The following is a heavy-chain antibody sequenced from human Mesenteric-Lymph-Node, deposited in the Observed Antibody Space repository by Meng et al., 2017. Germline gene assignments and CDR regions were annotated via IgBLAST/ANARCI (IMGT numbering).Heavy chain of an antibody. V-gene: IGHV1-2*02. J-gene: IGHJ4*02. CDR3: ARDRGPETTVVTPNFDY. Sequence: ASVKVSCKASGYTFTGYYMHWVRQAPGQGLEWMGWINPNSGGTNYAQKLQGRVTMTTDTSTSTAYMELRSLRSDDTTVYYCARDRGPETTVVTPNFDYWGQGTLVTVSS. CDR1: GYTFTGYY. CDR2: INPNSGGT. D-gene: IGHD4-23*01.